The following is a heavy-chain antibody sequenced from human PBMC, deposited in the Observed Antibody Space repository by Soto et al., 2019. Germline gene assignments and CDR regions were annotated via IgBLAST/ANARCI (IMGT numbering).Heavy chain of an antibody. V-gene: IGHV3-23*01. CDR2: ISGSGGST. CDR3: AKVGVRGVPSYFSMDV. Sequence: EVQLLESGGGLVQPGGSLRLSCAASGFTFSSYAMSWVRQAPGKGLEWVSAISGSGGSTYYADSVTGRFTISRDNSKNKVYLPIDSLGPEDTAVYYCAKVGVRGVPSYFSMDVWGQGTTVTVSS. J-gene: IGHJ6*02. D-gene: IGHD3-10*01. CDR1: GFTFSSYA.